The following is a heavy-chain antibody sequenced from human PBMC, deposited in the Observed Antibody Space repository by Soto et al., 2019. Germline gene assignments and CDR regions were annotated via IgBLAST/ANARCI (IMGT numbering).Heavy chain of an antibody. D-gene: IGHD6-19*01. V-gene: IGHV3-33*01. J-gene: IGHJ4*02. Sequence: HPGGSLRLSCAASGFTFSSYGMHWVRQAPGKGLEWVAVIWYDGSNKYYADSVKGRFTISRDNSKNTLYLQMNSLRAEDTAVYYCARGIAVADTGYYFDYWGQGTLVTVSS. CDR2: IWYDGSNK. CDR3: ARGIAVADTGYYFDY. CDR1: GFTFSSYG.